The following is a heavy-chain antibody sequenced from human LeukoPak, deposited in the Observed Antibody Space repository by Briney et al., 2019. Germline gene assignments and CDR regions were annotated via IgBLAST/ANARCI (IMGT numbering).Heavy chain of an antibody. CDR1: GFTVSSNY. D-gene: IGHD6-19*01. CDR2: IYSGGST. V-gene: IGHV3-66*01. J-gene: IGHJ4*02. Sequence: PGGSLRLSCAASGFTVSSNYMSWVRQAPGKGLGWLSVIYSGGSTYYADSVKGRFTISRDNSKNTVYLQMNSLRVEDTAVYYCTRGGSVPATRSFDYWGQGTLVTVSS. CDR3: TRGGSVPATRSFDY.